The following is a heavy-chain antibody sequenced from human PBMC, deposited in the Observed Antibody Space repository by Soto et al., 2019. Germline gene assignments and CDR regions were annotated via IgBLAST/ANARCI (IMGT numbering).Heavy chain of an antibody. CDR1: GGSISSGGYY. V-gene: IGHV4-31*03. CDR3: ARDKGRYSYAPNWFDP. D-gene: IGHD5-18*01. J-gene: IGHJ5*02. CDR2: IYYSGST. Sequence: QVQLQESGPGLVKPSQTLSLTCTVSGGSISSGGYYWSLLRQHPEKVLELIGYIYYSGSTYYNPSLKSRVTISVDTSKNQFSLKLSSVTAADTAVYYCARDKGRYSYAPNWFDPWGQGTLVTVSS.